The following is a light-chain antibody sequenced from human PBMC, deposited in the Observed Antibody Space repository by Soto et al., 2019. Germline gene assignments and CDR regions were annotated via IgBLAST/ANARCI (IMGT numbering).Light chain of an antibody. J-gene: IGKJ2*01. CDR2: GAS. CDR1: QSVSSSY. V-gene: IGKV3-20*01. CDR3: QQYASSPPYT. Sequence: EIVLTQSPGALSLSPGERGTLSCRASQSVSSSYLAWYQQKPGQAPRLLIYGASSRATGIPDRFSGSASGTYCTLTNSRLEPEDLAVYYCQQYASSPPYTFGQGTKLEIK.